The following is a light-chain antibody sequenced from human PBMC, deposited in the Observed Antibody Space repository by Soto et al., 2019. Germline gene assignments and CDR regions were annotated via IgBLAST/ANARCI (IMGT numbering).Light chain of an antibody. V-gene: IGKV1-5*03. CDR1: QSISSW. CDR2: KAS. Sequence: DIQMTQSPSTLSASVGDRVTITCRASQSISSWLAWYQQKPGKAPKLLIYKASSLESGVPSRFSGSGSGTELTLTISSLQPDDFDTYYCQQYNSYSPWTFGQGTKVEIK. CDR3: QQYNSYSPWT. J-gene: IGKJ1*01.